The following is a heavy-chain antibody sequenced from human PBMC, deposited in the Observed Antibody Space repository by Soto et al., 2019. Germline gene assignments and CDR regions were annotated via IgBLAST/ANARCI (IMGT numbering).Heavy chain of an antibody. J-gene: IGHJ5*02. CDR2: IILALGTP. Sequence: QVLLVQSGAEMKQPGSSVSVSCKASGDSFTNYAFTWVRRAPGQGPEWLGGIILALGTPHYSQRFQGRLTITADESPSAVYMELRSLRLDDTAVYYCGRYCTNTKCRGGYYLDLWGQGTLLTVSS. CDR1: GDSFTNYA. V-gene: IGHV1-69*01. D-gene: IGHD2-8*01. CDR3: GRYCTNTKCRGGYYLDL.